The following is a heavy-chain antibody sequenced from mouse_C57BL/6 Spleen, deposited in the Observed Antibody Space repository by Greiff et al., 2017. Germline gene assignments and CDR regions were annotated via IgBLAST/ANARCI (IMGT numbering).Heavy chain of an antibody. J-gene: IGHJ4*01. CDR1: GYAFSSSW. V-gene: IGHV1-82*01. CDR2: IYPGDGDT. CDR3: SRTYYSNYDYAMDY. D-gene: IGHD2-5*01. Sequence: VQLQESGPELVKPGASVKISCKASGYAFSSSWMNWVKQRPGKGLEWIGRIYPGDGDTNYNGKFKGKATLTADKSSSTAYMQLSSLTSEDSAVYFGSRTYYSNYDYAMDYWGQGTSVTVSS.